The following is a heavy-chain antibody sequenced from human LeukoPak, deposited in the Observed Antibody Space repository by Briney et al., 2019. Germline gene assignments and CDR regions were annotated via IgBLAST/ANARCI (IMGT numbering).Heavy chain of an antibody. CDR3: ASLGLYGSGTRTDY. CDR1: GGSISSSSYY. J-gene: IGHJ4*02. D-gene: IGHD3-10*01. Sequence: PSETLSLTCTVSGGSISSSSYYWGWVRQPPGKGLEWIGYIYYSGSTNYNPSLKSRVTISVDTSKNQFSLKLSSVTAADTAVYYCASLGLYGSGTRTDYWGQGTLVTVSS. V-gene: IGHV4-61*05. CDR2: IYYSGST.